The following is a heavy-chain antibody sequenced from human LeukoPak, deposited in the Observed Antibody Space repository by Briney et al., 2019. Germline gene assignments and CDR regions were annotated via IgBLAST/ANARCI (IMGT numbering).Heavy chain of an antibody. CDR3: AKDRGGSCGFDY. Sequence: GGSLRLSCAASGFTFSSYGMHWVRQAPGKGLEWVAVISYDGSNKYYADSVKGRFTISRDNSKNTLYLQMNSLRAEDTAVYYCAKDRGGSCGFDYWGQGTLVTVSS. CDR1: GFTFSSYG. J-gene: IGHJ4*02. D-gene: IGHD2-15*01. CDR2: ISYDGSNK. V-gene: IGHV3-30*18.